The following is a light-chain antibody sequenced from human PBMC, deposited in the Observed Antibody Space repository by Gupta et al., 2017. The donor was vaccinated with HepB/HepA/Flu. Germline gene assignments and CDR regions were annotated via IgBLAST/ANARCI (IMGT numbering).Light chain of an antibody. J-gene: IGKJ4*01. Sequence: DIQMTQSTSSLSASVGDRVTITCRASQDISSWLAWYQQKPEKAPKSLIYAASNLQSGVPSRFSGSGSGTDFTLTISSLQPEDFGTYYCQQYNSYPPTFGGGTKVEIK. CDR3: QQYNSYPPT. CDR2: AAS. V-gene: IGKV1D-16*01. CDR1: QDISSW.